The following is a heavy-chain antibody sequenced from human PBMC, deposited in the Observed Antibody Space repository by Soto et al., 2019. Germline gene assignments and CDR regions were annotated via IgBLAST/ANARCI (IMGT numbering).Heavy chain of an antibody. CDR3: ARSQFDYVWGTSGYFDS. CDR1: GYCFTTHW. D-gene: IGHD3-16*01. V-gene: IGHV5-51*01. J-gene: IGHJ4*02. Sequence: GEPLKISCRGSGYCFTTHWVGWVRQMPGKGLEWMGIIYPGDSDTRYSPSFKGQVTISADESITTAYLQWSSLKASDTAIYYCARSQFDYVWGTSGYFDSWGQGTLVTVSS. CDR2: IYPGDSDT.